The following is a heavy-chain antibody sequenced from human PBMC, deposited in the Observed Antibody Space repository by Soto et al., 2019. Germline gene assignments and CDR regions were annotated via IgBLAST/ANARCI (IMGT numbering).Heavy chain of an antibody. CDR2: IHHSGST. CDR1: SGSISSSNW. Sequence: QVQLQESGPGLVKPSETLSLTCAVSSGSISSSNWWSWVRQPPGKGLEWIGEIHHSGSTNYNPSLESRVTILVDKSKHQFSLKLSSVTAADTAVYYCARATSGTIVGDWGQGTLVTVSS. J-gene: IGHJ4*02. V-gene: IGHV4-4*02. D-gene: IGHD3-3*01. CDR3: ARATSGTIVGD.